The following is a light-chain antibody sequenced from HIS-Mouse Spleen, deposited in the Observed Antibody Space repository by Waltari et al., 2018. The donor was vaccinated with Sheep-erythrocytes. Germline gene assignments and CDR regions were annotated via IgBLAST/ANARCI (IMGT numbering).Light chain of an antibody. CDR1: SSDVGGYNY. CDR3: SSYTSSSTLGGV. J-gene: IGLJ1*01. V-gene: IGLV2-14*01. CDR2: EVR. Sequence: QSALTQPASVSGSPGQSITISCTGTSSDVGGYNYVSWYQQHPGKAPQLMISEVRNRPSEVSNRFSGSKSGNTASLTISELQAEDEADYYCSSYTSSSTLGGVFGTGTKVTVL.